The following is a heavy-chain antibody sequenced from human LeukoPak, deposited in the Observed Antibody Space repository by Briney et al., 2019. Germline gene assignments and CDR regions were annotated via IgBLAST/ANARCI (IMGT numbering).Heavy chain of an antibody. J-gene: IGHJ4*02. CDR1: GGSISGFF. V-gene: IGHV4-59*01. CDR2: IDYSGIT. Sequence: SETLSLTCTFSGGSISGFFWSWIREPPGKGLEWLGCIDYSGITQYTPSLKSRVTISVDTSKQQFSLKLSSVTAADTAVYYCARDLELERNRWNYFESWGQGTLVTLSS. CDR3: ARDLELERNRWNYFES. D-gene: IGHD1-1*01.